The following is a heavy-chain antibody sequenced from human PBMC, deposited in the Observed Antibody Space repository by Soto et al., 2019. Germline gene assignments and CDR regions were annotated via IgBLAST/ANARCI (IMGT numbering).Heavy chain of an antibody. D-gene: IGHD2-15*01. CDR2: INTGKGNT. CDR3: ARAGDDCSAAKSYVIDD. Sequence: ASVKVSCKASGYTFTNYAMHWVRQAPGQRLEWMGWINTGKGNTKYSQKFQGRVTITSDTSASTAYMDLSILRHEDTAMYYCARAGDDCSAAKSYVIDDWGQGTLVSVT. J-gene: IGHJ4*02. CDR1: GYTFTNYA. V-gene: IGHV1-3*04.